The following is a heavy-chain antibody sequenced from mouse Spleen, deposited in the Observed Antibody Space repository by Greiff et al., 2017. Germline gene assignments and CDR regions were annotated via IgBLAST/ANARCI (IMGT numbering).Heavy chain of an antibody. CDR1: GYTFTSYG. Sequence: VQLQESGAELARPGASVKLSCKASGYTFTSYGISWVKQRTGQGLEWIGEIYPRSGNTYYNEKFKGKATLTADKSSSTAYMELRSLTSEDSAVYFCARKMYYGYAMDYWGQGTSVTVSS. J-gene: IGHJ4*01. D-gene: IGHD1-1*01. CDR2: IYPRSGNT. CDR3: ARKMYYGYAMDY. V-gene: IGHV1-81*01.